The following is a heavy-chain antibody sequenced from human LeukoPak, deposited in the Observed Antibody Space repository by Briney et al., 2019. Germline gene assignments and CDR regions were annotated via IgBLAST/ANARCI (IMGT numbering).Heavy chain of an antibody. CDR2: ISSHGSST. CDR3: ARPLKEGGYYYGMDV. CDR1: GFTFSKYA. D-gene: IGHD3-16*01. Sequence: PGGSLRLSCAASGFTFSKYAMFWVRQAPGKGLEFVSAISSHGSSTYYANSLKGRLNISRDNSKNTLYLQMRSLRPEDTAVYYCARPLKEGGYYYGMDVWGQGTTVTVSS. V-gene: IGHV3-64*01. J-gene: IGHJ6*02.